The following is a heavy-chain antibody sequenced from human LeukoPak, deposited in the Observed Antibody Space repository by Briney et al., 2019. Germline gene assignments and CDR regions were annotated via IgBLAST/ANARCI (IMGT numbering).Heavy chain of an antibody. Sequence: GGSLRLSCAASGFTFSSYGMRWVRQAPGKGLEWVAVIWYDGSNKYYADSVKGRFTISRDNSKNTLYLQMNSLRAEDTAVYYCARDGEIWFGELLFGFDPWGQGTLVTVSS. CDR2: IWYDGSNK. CDR3: ARDGEIWFGELLFGFDP. D-gene: IGHD3-10*01. CDR1: GFTFSSYG. V-gene: IGHV3-33*01. J-gene: IGHJ5*02.